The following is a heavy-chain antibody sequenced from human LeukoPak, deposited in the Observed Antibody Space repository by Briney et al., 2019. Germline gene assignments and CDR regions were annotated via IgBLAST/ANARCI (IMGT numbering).Heavy chain of an antibody. V-gene: IGHV3-74*01. Sequence: GGSLRLSCAASGIIFSNYWMHWVRQAPGKGLVWVSRINRDGSSTSYADSVKGRFTISRDNAKNTLYLQMNSLRAEDTAVYYCARDHRGSGSRYYYYYMDVWGKGTTVTISS. D-gene: IGHD3-10*01. CDR1: GIIFSNYW. J-gene: IGHJ6*03. CDR2: INRDGSST. CDR3: ARDHRGSGSRYYYYYMDV.